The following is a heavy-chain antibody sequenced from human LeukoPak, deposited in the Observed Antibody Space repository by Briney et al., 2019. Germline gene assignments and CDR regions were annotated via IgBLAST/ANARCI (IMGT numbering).Heavy chain of an antibody. CDR3: ARVPPDSGYDGGYFDY. Sequence: GGCLRLSCAASGFTFSTYSMNWVRQAPGKGLEWVSSISSGSSYIYYADSVKGRFTISRDNSKNTLYLQMNSLRAEDTAVYYCARVPPDSGYDGGYFDYWGQGTLVTVSS. CDR1: GFTFSTYS. CDR2: ISSGSSYI. J-gene: IGHJ4*02. D-gene: IGHD5-12*01. V-gene: IGHV3-21*01.